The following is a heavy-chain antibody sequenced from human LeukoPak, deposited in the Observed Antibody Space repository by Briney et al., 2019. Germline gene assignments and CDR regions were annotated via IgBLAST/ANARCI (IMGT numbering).Heavy chain of an antibody. CDR3: ARGARSFNYDYYMDV. J-gene: IGHJ6*03. CDR2: INHSGST. CDR1: GGSFSGYY. D-gene: IGHD3-10*01. V-gene: IGHV4-34*01. Sequence: PSETLSLTCAVYGGSFSGYYWSWIRQPPGKGLEWIGEINHSGSTNYNPSLKSRVTISVDTSKNQFYLKLSSVTAADTAVYYCARGARSFNYDYYMDVWGKGTTVSVSS.